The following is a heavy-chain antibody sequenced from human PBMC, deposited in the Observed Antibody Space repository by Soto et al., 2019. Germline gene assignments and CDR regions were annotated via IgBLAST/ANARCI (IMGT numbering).Heavy chain of an antibody. CDR2: IYWNDDK. CDR3: AHSYDFLSSYRPGWFDP. CDR1: GLSLSTSGVG. J-gene: IGHJ5*02. D-gene: IGHD3-3*01. Sequence: QITVKESGPTLVKPTQTLTLTCTVSGLSLSTSGVGVGWIRQPPGKALEWLAVIYWNDDKYYSPSLRDRLTVTKDTSKDQVVLTMTNMDPVDTATYYCAHSYDFLSSYRPGWFDPWGQGTLVTVSS. V-gene: IGHV2-5*01.